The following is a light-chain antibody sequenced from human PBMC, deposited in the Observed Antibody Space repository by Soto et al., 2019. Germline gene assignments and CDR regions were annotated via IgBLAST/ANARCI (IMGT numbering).Light chain of an antibody. V-gene: IGKV3-20*01. CDR1: QSISSSY. CDR2: AAS. CDR3: QXXXSSSXT. J-gene: IGKJ2*01. Sequence: EIVLTQSPGTLSLSPGERATLSCRASQSISSSYLAWYQQKPGQAPRLLIYAASSRATGIPDRFSGSGSGTDFTLTXSRXEPXDXXXXXXQXXXSSSXTFGQGTQLEIK.